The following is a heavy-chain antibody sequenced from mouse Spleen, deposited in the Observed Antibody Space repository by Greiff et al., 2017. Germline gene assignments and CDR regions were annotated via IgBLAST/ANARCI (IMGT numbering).Heavy chain of an antibody. D-gene: IGHD2-3*01. CDR1: GYAFSSSW. CDR3: ARPHDGYSLLYAMDY. J-gene: IGHJ4*01. Sequence: VQLQQSGPELVKPGASVKISCKASGYAFSSSWMNWVKQRPGKGLEWIGRIYPGDGDTNYNGKFKGKATLTADKSSSTAYMQLSSLTSEDSAVYYCARPHDGYSLLYAMDYWGQGTSVTVSS. CDR2: IYPGDGDT. V-gene: IGHV1-82*01.